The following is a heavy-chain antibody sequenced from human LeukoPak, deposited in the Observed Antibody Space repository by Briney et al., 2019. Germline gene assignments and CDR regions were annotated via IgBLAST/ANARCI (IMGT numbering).Heavy chain of an antibody. J-gene: IGHJ4*02. V-gene: IGHV3-66*01. CDR2: IYSGGST. CDR3: AGGYYSAPNY. D-gene: IGHD2/OR15-2a*01. CDR1: GFTVSSNY. Sequence: PGGSLRLSCAASGFTVSSNYMSWVRQAPGKGLEWVSLIYSGGSTFYADSVKGRFTISRDISKNTLYLQINTLRAEDTAVYYCAGGYYSAPNYWGPGTLATVSS.